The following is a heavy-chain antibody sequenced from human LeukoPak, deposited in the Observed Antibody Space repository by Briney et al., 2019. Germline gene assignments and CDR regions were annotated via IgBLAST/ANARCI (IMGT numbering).Heavy chain of an antibody. D-gene: IGHD6-6*01. J-gene: IGHJ4*02. CDR1: GGSITPYY. V-gene: IGHV4-59*08. CDR3: ARQQWDSNSGDDY. CDR2: IQGGGSA. Sequence: SETLSLTCDVSGGSITPYYWNWIRQTPGKGLEWIGFIQGGGSAYYNPSLKSRLSILVDMSKNQVSLRLNSVIAADTAVYYCARQQWDSNSGDDYWGQGTLVTVSS.